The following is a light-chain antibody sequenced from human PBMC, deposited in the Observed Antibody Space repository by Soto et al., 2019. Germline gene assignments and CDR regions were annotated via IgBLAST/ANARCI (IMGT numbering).Light chain of an antibody. CDR2: EVS. CDR3: SSYAGSNNLGV. CDR1: SSDVGGYNY. J-gene: IGLJ1*01. Sequence: QSALTQPPSASGSPGQSVTISCTGTSSDVGGYNYVSWYQQHPGKAPKVMIYEVSKRPSGVPDRFSGSKSGNTASLTVSGLQPEDEADYYCSSYAGSNNLGVFGTGTKVTVL. V-gene: IGLV2-8*01.